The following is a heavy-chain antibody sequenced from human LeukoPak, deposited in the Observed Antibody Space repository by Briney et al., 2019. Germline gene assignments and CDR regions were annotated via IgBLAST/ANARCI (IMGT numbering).Heavy chain of an antibody. CDR3: AREGTNRGMDV. V-gene: IGHV4-31*03. J-gene: IGHJ6*02. D-gene: IGHD2-8*01. Sequence: SETLSLTCTVSGGSISSGGYYWSWIRQHPGRGPEWIGNIYHSGSTHYDPSLRSRLTISVDTSKNQFSLRLSSVTAADTAVYYCAREGTNRGMDVWGQGTTVTVSS. CDR2: IYHSGST. CDR1: GGSISSGGYY.